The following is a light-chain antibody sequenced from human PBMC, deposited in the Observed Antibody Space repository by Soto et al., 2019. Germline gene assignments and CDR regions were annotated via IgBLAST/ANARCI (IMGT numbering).Light chain of an antibody. CDR2: DAS. J-gene: IGKJ2*01. Sequence: DIVLTQSPAALSLSPGERATLSCRATQSVSGDSAWYQQKPGQAPRLLMYDASKRATGVPARFSGRGSWTDFTLTISSLEPEDIALYYCQQRSSWPHMYTFGQGTKVDIK. CDR1: QSVSGD. V-gene: IGKV3-11*01. CDR3: QQRSSWPHMYT.